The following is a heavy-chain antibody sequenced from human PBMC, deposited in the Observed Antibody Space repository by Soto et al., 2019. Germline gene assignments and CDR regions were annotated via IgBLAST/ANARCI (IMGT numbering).Heavy chain of an antibody. D-gene: IGHD4-17*01. Sequence: QVQLVQSGAEVKKPGSSVKVSCKASGGTFSSYAISWVRQAPGHGLEWMGGIIPIFGTANYAQKFQGRVTITADESTSTAYMELSSLRSEDTAVYYGAREGGRGLHSTVLDAFDIWGQGTMVTVSS. CDR2: IIPIFGTA. CDR3: AREGGRGLHSTVLDAFDI. V-gene: IGHV1-69*01. CDR1: GGTFSSYA. J-gene: IGHJ3*02.